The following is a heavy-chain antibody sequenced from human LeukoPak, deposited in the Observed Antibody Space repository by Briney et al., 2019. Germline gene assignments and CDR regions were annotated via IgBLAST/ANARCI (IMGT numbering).Heavy chain of an antibody. CDR2: IIPIFGLA. J-gene: IGHJ6*02. V-gene: IGHV1-69*04. D-gene: IGHD2-2*02. CDR1: GGTFSSYA. CDR3: ARGRYCSSTSCYRDYYYGMDV. Sequence: SVKVSCKASGGTFSSYAISWVRQAPGQGLEWMGRIIPIFGLANYAQKFQGRVTITADKSTSTAYMELSSLRSEDTAVYYCARGRYCSSTSCYRDYYYGMDVWGQGTTVTVSS.